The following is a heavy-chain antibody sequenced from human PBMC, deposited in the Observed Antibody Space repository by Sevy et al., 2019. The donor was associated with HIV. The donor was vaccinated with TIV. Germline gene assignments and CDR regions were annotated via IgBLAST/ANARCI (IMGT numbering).Heavy chain of an antibody. J-gene: IGHJ4*02. CDR3: AGGRVMFDS. CDR1: GYTFTDYY. V-gene: IGHV1-2*02. Sequence: ASVKVSCKASGYTFTDYYLHWLRQAPGQGLEWVGYINPKSGVTNYPRKFRGRVTVTEDTSLGTVYMEVRSLRSDDTALYYCAGGRVMFDSWGQGTLVTVSS. CDR2: INPKSGVT.